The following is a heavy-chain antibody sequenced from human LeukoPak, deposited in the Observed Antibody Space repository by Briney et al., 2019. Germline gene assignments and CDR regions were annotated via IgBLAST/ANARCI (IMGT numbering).Heavy chain of an antibody. J-gene: IGHJ4*02. Sequence: GGTLRLSCAASGFTFSSDDMSWVRQAPGKGLEWVSSISGNGGTIKYADPVKGRFTISRDNSRNTLSLQMNSLRVEDTAVYYCAKGHGDSDGYYYFDYWGQGILVTVSS. V-gene: IGHV3-23*01. D-gene: IGHD3-22*01. CDR1: GFTFSSDD. CDR3: AKGHGDSDGYYYFDY. CDR2: ISGNGGTI.